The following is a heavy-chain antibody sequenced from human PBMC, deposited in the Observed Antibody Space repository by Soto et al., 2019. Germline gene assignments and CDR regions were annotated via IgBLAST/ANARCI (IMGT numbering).Heavy chain of an antibody. CDR1: GFTFSSYS. Sequence: GGSLRLSCAASGFTFSSYSMNWVRQAPGKGLEWVSSISSSSSYIYYADSVKGRFTISRDNAKNSLYLQMNSLRAEDTAVYYCARGGDIVVVVAATPQQYLDVWGQGTTVTISS. CDR2: ISSSSSYI. D-gene: IGHD2-15*01. V-gene: IGHV3-21*01. CDR3: ARGGDIVVVVAATPQQYLDV. J-gene: IGHJ6*02.